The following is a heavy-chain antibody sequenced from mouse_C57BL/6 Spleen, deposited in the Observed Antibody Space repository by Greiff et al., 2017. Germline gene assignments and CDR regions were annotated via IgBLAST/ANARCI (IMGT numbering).Heavy chain of an antibody. Sequence: EVQLVESGGGLVKPGGSLKLSCAASGFTFSDSGMHWVRQAPEKGLEWVAYISSGSSTIYYADTVKGRFTISRDNAKNTLFLQMTSLRSEDTAMYYCARGYYFDYWGQGTTLTVSS. CDR1: GFTFSDSG. CDR2: ISSGSSTI. J-gene: IGHJ2*01. CDR3: ARGYYFDY. V-gene: IGHV5-17*01.